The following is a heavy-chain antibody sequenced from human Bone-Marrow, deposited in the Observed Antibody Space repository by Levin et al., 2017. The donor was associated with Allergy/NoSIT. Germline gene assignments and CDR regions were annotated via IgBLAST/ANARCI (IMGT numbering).Heavy chain of an antibody. CDR3: ATDLHYSDTSGYLRQLYYFDY. CDR2: IYYTGST. Sequence: SQTLSLTYTVSGGSVSSPLYYWSWIRQSPGKGLEWIGSIYYTGSTNYNPSLKSRVTISVDTSQNQFSLKLSSVTAADTAVYYCATDLHYSDTSGYLRQLYYFDYWGQGTLVTVSS. CDR1: GGSVSSPLYY. D-gene: IGHD3-22*01. V-gene: IGHV4-61*01. J-gene: IGHJ4*02.